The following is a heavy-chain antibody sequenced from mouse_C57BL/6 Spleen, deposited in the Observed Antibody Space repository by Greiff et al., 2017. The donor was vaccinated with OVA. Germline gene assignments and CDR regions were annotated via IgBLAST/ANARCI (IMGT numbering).Heavy chain of an antibody. V-gene: IGHV1-75*01. CDR1: GYTFTDYY. D-gene: IGHD4-1*01. CDR3: ARSRGLNWYFDY. Sequence: VKLMESGPELVKPGASVKISCKASGYTFTDYYINWVKQRPGQGLEWIGWIFPGSGSTYYNEKFKGKATLTVDKSSSTAYMLLSSLTSEDSAVYFCARSRGLNWYFDYWGQGTTLTVSS. J-gene: IGHJ2*01. CDR2: IFPGSGST.